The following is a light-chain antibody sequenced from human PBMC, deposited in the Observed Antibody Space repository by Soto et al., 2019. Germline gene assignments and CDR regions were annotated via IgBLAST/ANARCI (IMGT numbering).Light chain of an antibody. J-gene: IGLJ2*01. CDR3: WPYCSGLRE. V-gene: IGLV7-46*01. Sequence: QAVVTQEPSLTVSPGGTVTLTCGSSTGAVTSGHYPFWFQQKPGQAPRTLIYDTSNKHSWTPVRFSGSLLGGKAALTLSGAHLERGVKNNSWPYCSGLREFGGGTKL. CDR1: TGAVTSGHY. CDR2: DTS.